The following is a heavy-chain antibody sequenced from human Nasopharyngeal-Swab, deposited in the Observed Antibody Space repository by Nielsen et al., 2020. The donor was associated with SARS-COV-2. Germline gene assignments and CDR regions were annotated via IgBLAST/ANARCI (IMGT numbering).Heavy chain of an antibody. J-gene: IGHJ6*02. CDR3: AAYSSGPYYYYYGMDV. V-gene: IGHV1-58*01. Sequence: SVKAPCKASGYTFTSSAVQWERQARGQRREWIGWNVVGSGNTNYAQKFQERVTITRDMSTSTAYRELSSLRTEDTAVYYCAAYSSGPYYYYYGMDVWGQGTTVTVSS. CDR1: GYTFTSSA. D-gene: IGHD4-11*01. CDR2: NVVGSGNT.